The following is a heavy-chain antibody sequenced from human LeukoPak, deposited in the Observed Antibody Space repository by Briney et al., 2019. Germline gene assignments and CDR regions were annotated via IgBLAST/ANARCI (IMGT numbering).Heavy chain of an antibody. J-gene: IGHJ4*02. V-gene: IGHV1-46*01. Sequence: GASVKVSCKASGYTITSYYMHWVRQAPGQGLEWMGIINPSGGSTSYAQKFQGRVTMTRDTSTSTVYMELSSLRSEDTAVYYCARSGGWGQTYYYDSSGSAYFDYWGQGTLVTVSS. CDR1: GYTITSYY. D-gene: IGHD3-22*01. CDR3: ARSGGWGQTYYYDSSGSAYFDY. CDR2: INPSGGST.